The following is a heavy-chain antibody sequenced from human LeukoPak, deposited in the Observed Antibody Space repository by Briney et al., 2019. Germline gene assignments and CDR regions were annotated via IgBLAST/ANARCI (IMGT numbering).Heavy chain of an antibody. J-gene: IGHJ4*02. Sequence: SETLSLTCTVSGGSISSSSYYWGWIRQPPGKGLEWIGSIYYSGSTYYNPSLKSRVTISVDTSKNQFSLKLSSVTAADTAVYYCGRVPVAYCGGDCSSDYWGQGTPVTVSS. V-gene: IGHV4-39*01. CDR1: GGSISSSSYY. D-gene: IGHD2-21*02. CDR3: GRVPVAYCGGDCSSDY. CDR2: IYYSGST.